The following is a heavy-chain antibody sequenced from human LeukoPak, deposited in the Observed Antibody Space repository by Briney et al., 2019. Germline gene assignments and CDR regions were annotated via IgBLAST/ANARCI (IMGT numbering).Heavy chain of an antibody. V-gene: IGHV3-9*01. CDR2: ISWNSGSI. Sequence: GGSLRLSCAASGFTFDDYAMHWVRQAPGKGLEWVSGISWNSGSIGYADSVKGRFTISRDNAKNSLYLQMNSLRAEDTALYYCAKDHQGSGWENYYCYGMDVWGQGTTVTVSS. CDR3: AKDHQGSGWENYYCYGMDV. D-gene: IGHD6-19*01. CDR1: GFTFDDYA. J-gene: IGHJ6*02.